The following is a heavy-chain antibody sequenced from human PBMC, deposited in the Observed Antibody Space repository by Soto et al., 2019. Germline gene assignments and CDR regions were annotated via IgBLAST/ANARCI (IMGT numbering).Heavy chain of an antibody. CDR2: ISGSGGST. Sequence: EVQLLESGGGLVQPGESLRLSCAASGFTFNNYALTWVRQAPGKGLEWVSAISGSGGSTYYADSVKGRFTISRDNSKNTLYLQMNSLRAEDTAVYYCAKDPEKYYYDKYYWGQGTLVTVSS. CDR1: GFTFNNYA. V-gene: IGHV3-23*01. J-gene: IGHJ4*02. D-gene: IGHD3-22*01. CDR3: AKDPEKYYYDKYY.